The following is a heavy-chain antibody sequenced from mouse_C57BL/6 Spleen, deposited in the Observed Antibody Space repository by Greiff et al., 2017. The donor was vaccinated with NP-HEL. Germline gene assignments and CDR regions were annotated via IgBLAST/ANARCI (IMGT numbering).Heavy chain of an antibody. CDR1: GFTFSSYA. J-gene: IGHJ2*01. Sequence: EVKLVESGGGLVKPGGSLKLSCAASGFTFSSYAMSWVRQTPEKRLEWVATISDGGSYTYYPDNVKGRFTISRDNAKNNLYLQMSHLKSEDTAMYYCARVGGYYVHFDYWGQGTTLTVSS. CDR2: ISDGGSYT. V-gene: IGHV5-4*03. D-gene: IGHD2-3*01. CDR3: ARVGGYYVHFDY.